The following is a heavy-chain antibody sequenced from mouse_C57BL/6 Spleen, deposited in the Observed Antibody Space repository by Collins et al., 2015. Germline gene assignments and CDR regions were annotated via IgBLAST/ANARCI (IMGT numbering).Heavy chain of an antibody. V-gene: IGHV7-3*02. CDR2: IRNKANGYTT. CDR3: ARVHSSRYYFDY. J-gene: IGHJ2*01. Sequence: EVKLVESGGGLVQPGGSLRLSCATSGFTFTDYYMSWVRQPSGKALEWLGFIRNKANGYTTEYSASVKGRFTISRDNSQSILYLQMNTLRAEDSATYYCARVHSSRYYFDYWGQGTTLTVSS. D-gene: IGHD1-1*01. CDR1: GFTFTDYY.